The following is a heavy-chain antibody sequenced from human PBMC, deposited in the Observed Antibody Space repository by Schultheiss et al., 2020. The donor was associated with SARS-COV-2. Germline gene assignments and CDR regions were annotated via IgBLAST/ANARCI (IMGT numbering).Heavy chain of an antibody. D-gene: IGHD6-6*01. CDR2: ISYDGSNK. CDR1: GFTFSSYG. Sequence: GGSLRLSCAASGFTFSSYGMHWVRQAPGKGLEWVAVISYDGSNKYYADSVKGRFTISRDNAKNSLYLQMNSLRAEDTAVYYCARARYSSSSRLDYWGQGTLVTVSS. CDR3: ARARYSSSSRLDY. V-gene: IGHV3-30*03. J-gene: IGHJ4*02.